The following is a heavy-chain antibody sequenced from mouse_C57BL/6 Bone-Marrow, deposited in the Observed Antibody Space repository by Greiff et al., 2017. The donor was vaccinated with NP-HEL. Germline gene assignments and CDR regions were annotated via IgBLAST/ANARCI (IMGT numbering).Heavy chain of an antibody. CDR1: GYSITSGYY. Sequence: DVKLQESGPGLVKPSQSLSLTCSVTGYSITSGYYWNWIRQFPGNKLEWMGYISYDGSNNYNPSLKNRISITRDTSKNQFFLKLNSVTTEDTATYYCARKDYDYDGYWYFDVWGTGTTVTVSS. J-gene: IGHJ1*03. CDR3: ARKDYDYDGYWYFDV. D-gene: IGHD2-4*01. CDR2: ISYDGSN. V-gene: IGHV3-6*01.